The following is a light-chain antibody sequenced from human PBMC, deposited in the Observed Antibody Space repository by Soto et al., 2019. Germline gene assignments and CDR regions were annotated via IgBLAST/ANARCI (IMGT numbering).Light chain of an antibody. Sequence: QSVLTQPPSVSGAPGQRVTLSCTGSSSTIGAGYNVHWYQQPPGIAPKLLIYANNNRPSGVPDRFSGSKSGTSASLAITGLQADDEADYYCQSDDSRRSGYVFGTGTKLTVL. CDR1: SSTIGAGYN. CDR2: ANN. V-gene: IGLV1-40*01. CDR3: QSDDSRRSGYV. J-gene: IGLJ1*01.